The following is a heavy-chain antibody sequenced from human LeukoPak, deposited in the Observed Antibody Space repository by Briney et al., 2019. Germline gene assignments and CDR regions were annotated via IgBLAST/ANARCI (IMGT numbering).Heavy chain of an antibody. J-gene: IGHJ4*02. CDR2: ISSGSSFK. Sequence: GGSLRLSCAASGFTSSSYSMNWVRQAPGKGLEWVSSISSGSSFKYYADSVKGRFTISRDNAKNSLYLQMSSLRAEDTAVYYCASEYQQLLDYWGQGALVTVSS. CDR1: GFTSSSYS. V-gene: IGHV3-21*01. D-gene: IGHD2-2*01. CDR3: ASEYQQLLDY.